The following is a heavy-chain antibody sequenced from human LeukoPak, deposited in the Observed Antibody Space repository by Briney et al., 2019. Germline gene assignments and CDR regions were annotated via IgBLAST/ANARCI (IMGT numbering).Heavy chain of an antibody. J-gene: IGHJ6*02. CDR3: ARGPEMATILNV. D-gene: IGHD5-24*01. CDR1: GGSISSGGYS. V-gene: IGHV4-30-2*01. CDR2: IYHSGST. Sequence: PSETLSLTCIVSGGSISSGGYSWSWIRQPPGKGLEWIGYIYHSGSTYYNPSLKSRVTISVDRSKNQFSLKLSSVTAADTAVYYCARGPEMATILNVWGQGTTVTVSS.